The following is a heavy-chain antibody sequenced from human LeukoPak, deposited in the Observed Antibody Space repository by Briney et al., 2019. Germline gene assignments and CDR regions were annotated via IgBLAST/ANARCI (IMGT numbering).Heavy chain of an antibody. V-gene: IGHV3-33*01. J-gene: IGHJ5*02. CDR3: ERGIGALMGGFDP. CDR2: IWYDGSNK. D-gene: IGHD3-16*01. Sequence: GGSLRLSCAASGFTFSSYGMHWVRQAPGKGLEWVAIIWYDGSNKYYADSVKGRFTISRDNSKNTLYLQMNSLRAEDTAVYYCERGIGALMGGFDPWGQGTLVTVSS. CDR1: GFTFSSYG.